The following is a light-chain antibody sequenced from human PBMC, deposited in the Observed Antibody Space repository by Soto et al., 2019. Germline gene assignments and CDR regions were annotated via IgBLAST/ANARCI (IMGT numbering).Light chain of an antibody. CDR1: SSNIGSNY. CDR3: SSYRSGSTHVV. V-gene: IGLV1-47*01. Sequence: QSVLTQPPSASGTPGQRVTISCSGSSSNIGSNYVYWYQQLPGTAPKLLIYRNNQRPSGVPDRFSGSKSGTSASLAISGLRSEDEADYYCSSYRSGSTHVVFGGGTKLTVL. J-gene: IGLJ2*01. CDR2: RNN.